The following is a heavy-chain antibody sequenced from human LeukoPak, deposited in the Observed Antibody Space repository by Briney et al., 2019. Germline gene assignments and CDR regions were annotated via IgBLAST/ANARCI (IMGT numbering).Heavy chain of an antibody. Sequence: TGGSLRLSCAASGFTFSSYAMHWVRQAPGKGLEWVAVISYDGSNKYYADFVKGRFTISRDNSKNTLYLQMNSLRAEDTAVYYCARDGVGYYDFWSGYWAHPDYWGQGTLVTVSS. J-gene: IGHJ4*02. V-gene: IGHV3-30-3*01. CDR2: ISYDGSNK. D-gene: IGHD3-3*01. CDR1: GFTFSSYA. CDR3: ARDGVGYYDFWSGYWAHPDY.